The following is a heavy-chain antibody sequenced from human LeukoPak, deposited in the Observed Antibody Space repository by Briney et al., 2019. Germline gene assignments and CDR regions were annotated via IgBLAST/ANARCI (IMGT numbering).Heavy chain of an antibody. V-gene: IGHV3-30*18. D-gene: IGHD3-3*01. CDR3: AKESFWSPPYYFDY. Sequence: GRSLRLSCAASGFTFSSYGMHWVRQAPGKGLEWVAVISYDGSNKYYADSVKGRFTISRDNSKNTLYLQMNSLRAEDTAVYYCAKESFWSPPYYFDYWGQGTLATVSS. CDR1: GFTFSSYG. CDR2: ISYDGSNK. J-gene: IGHJ4*02.